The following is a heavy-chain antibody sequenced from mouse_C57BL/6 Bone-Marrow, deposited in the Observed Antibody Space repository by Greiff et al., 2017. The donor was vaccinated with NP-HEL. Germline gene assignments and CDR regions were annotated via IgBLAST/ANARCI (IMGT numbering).Heavy chain of an antibody. CDR1: GFTFSSYG. J-gene: IGHJ4*01. V-gene: IGHV5-6*01. Sequence: EVKLVESGGDLVKPGGSLKLSCAASGFTFSSYGMSWVRQTPDKRLEWVATISSGGSYTYYPDSVKGRFTISRDNAKNTLYLQMSSLKSKDTAMYYCARDLDYYAMDYWGQGTSVTVSS. CDR2: ISSGGSYT. CDR3: ARDLDYYAMDY.